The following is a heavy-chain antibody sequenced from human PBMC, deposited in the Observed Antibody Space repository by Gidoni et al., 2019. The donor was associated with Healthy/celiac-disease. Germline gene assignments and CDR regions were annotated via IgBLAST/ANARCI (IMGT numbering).Heavy chain of an antibody. V-gene: IGHV5-51*01. CDR2: IYPGDSDT. Sequence: EVQLVQSGAEVKKPGESLKISCKGSGYSFTSYWIGWVRQMPGKGLEWMGIIYPGDSDTRYSPSFQGQVTISADKSISTADLQWSSLKASDTAMYYCARRTTMIVTSQRTNWYFDLWGRGTLVTVSS. D-gene: IGHD3-22*01. CDR1: GYSFTSYW. CDR3: ARRTTMIVTSQRTNWYFDL. J-gene: IGHJ2*01.